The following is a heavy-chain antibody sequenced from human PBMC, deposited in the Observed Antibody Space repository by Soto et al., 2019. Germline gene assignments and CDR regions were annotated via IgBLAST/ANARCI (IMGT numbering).Heavy chain of an antibody. J-gene: IGHJ6*02. CDR3: AREAAAERNYYGLDV. V-gene: IGHV1-18*04. Sequence: QVQLVQSGPEVRKPGASVKVSCKASGYIFSRYGISWVRQAPGQGLEWMAWISGYNGNTKFGERVQGRVNVTTDTPTSTAYMELRSLSSADTAVYYCAREAAAERNYYGLDVWGQGTTVIVSS. CDR2: ISGYNGNT. D-gene: IGHD6-13*01. CDR1: GYIFSRYG.